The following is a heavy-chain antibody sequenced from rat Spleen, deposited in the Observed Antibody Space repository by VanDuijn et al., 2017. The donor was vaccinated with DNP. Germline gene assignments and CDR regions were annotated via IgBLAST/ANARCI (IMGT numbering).Heavy chain of an antibody. Sequence: QVQLTESGPGLVQPSQTLSLTCTVSDFSITTYNVHWIRQSVRGGLEWIAAISNGGFTYYNSALKSRLSISRDTSKSQVFLKMNSLQADDTGTYYCTRGGEYVGYWGQGVMVTVSS. CDR2: ISNGGFT. D-gene: IGHD4-1*01. CDR3: TRGGEYVGY. J-gene: IGHJ2*01. V-gene: IGHV2-6*01. CDR1: DFSITTYN.